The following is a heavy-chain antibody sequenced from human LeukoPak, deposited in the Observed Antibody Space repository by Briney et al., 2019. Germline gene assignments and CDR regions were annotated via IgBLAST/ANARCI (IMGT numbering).Heavy chain of an antibody. CDR3: ARGFSANYYDY. J-gene: IGHJ4*02. CDR1: GYTFTSYA. Sequence: GASVKVSWKTSGYTFTSYAISWVRQAPGQGLEWMGWISGYNGHTYSAQKFQGRLTMTTDTSTSTAAMELRGLTSDDTAVFYCARGFSANYYDYWGQGTLVTVSS. CDR2: ISGYNGHT. V-gene: IGHV1-18*01. D-gene: IGHD1-26*01.